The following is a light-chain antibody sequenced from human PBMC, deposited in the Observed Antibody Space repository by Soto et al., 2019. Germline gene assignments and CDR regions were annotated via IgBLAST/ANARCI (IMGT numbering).Light chain of an antibody. CDR3: SSYTTSNTYL. CDR2: DVS. J-gene: IGLJ1*01. V-gene: IGLV2-14*01. CDR1: SSDVGGYNY. Sequence: SGLTQPASVSGSPGRSITISCAGTSSDVGGYNYVSWYQQFPGKAPKLMIYDVSNRPSGVSNRFSGSKSGNTASLTVSGLQAEDEADYYCSSYTTSNTYLFGTGTKVTVL.